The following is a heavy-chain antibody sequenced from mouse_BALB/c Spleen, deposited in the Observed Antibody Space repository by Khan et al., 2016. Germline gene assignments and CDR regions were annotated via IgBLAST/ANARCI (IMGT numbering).Heavy chain of an antibody. V-gene: IGHV1-9*01. CDR2: ILPGSSTT. J-gene: IGHJ2*01. CDR1: GYTFSSYW. D-gene: IGHD1-2*01. Sequence: QVQLKESGAELMKPGASVKISCKATGYTFSSYWIEWVKQRPGHGLEWIGEILPGSSTTNYNEKFKGKATFTVHTSSNTASMQLSSLTSEDSAVYYCARGLTTAAFDDWGQGTTLTVSS. CDR3: ARGLTTAAFDD.